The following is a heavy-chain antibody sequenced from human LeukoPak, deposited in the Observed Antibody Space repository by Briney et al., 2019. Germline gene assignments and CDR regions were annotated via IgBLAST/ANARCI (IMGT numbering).Heavy chain of an antibody. J-gene: IGHJ5*01. CDR2: ISSSNGDI. Sequence: GGSLRLSCAASGFVFSTHSMNWVRQAPGKGLEWVSWISSSNGDIYYADSVRGRFTISRDDAKKSLYLQMNSLRAEDTAVYYCVRDADGGNSWFDSWGQGTLVTVSS. V-gene: IGHV3-21*01. D-gene: IGHD4-23*01. CDR1: GFVFSTHS. CDR3: VRDADGGNSWFDS.